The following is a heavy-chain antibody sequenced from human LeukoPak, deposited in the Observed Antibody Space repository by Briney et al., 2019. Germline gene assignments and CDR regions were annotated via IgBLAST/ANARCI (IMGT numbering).Heavy chain of an antibody. D-gene: IGHD3-10*01. CDR3: AKDRLLWFGSPIDY. Sequence: PSGGSLRLSCAASGFTFSSYATSWVRQAPGKGLEWVSAISGSGGSTYYADSVKGRFTISRDNSKNTLYLQMNSLRAEDTAVYYCAKDRLLWFGSPIDYWGQGTLVTVSS. J-gene: IGHJ4*02. CDR1: GFTFSSYA. V-gene: IGHV3-23*01. CDR2: ISGSGGST.